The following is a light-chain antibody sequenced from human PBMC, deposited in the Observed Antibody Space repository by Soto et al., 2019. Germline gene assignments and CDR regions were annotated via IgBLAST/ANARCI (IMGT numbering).Light chain of an antibody. V-gene: IGLV1-44*01. CDR1: GSNIGSHT. CDR2: GNN. J-gene: IGLJ2*01. Sequence: QAVVTQPPSASGTPGQRVTISCSGSGSNIGSHTVNWYQQLPGTAPKLLIYGNNQRPSGVPDRFSGSKSGTSASLAISGLQSEDEADYYCTAWDDSLNGRVFGGGTKVTVL. CDR3: TAWDDSLNGRV.